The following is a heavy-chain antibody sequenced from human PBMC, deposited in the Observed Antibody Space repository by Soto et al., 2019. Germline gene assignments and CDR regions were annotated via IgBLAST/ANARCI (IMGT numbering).Heavy chain of an antibody. V-gene: IGHV3-30*18. CDR3: ANLRGGGY. Sequence: QVQLVESGGGVVQPGRSLRLSCVASGFTFSSNGMHWVRQAPGKGLEWVAVIPHDGSEIHYSESVKGRFTISRDNSKNTRYLQMNSLRTEDTAVYYCANLRGGGYWGQGTLVTVSS. J-gene: IGHJ4*02. CDR1: GFTFSSNG. D-gene: IGHD3-10*01. CDR2: IPHDGSEI.